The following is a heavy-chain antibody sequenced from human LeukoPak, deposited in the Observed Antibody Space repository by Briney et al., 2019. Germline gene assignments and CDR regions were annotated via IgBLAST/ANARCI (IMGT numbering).Heavy chain of an antibody. CDR3: ARDLVTVTKGFDI. Sequence: SETLSLTCAVSADSFSSHYWTWIRQPPGKGLERIGYISYIGSTNYNPSLKSRVTISIDTSKNQFPLKMSSVTAADTAVYYCARDLVTVTKGFDIWGQGTMVSVSS. J-gene: IGHJ3*02. CDR2: ISYIGST. V-gene: IGHV4-59*11. CDR1: ADSFSSHY. D-gene: IGHD4-17*01.